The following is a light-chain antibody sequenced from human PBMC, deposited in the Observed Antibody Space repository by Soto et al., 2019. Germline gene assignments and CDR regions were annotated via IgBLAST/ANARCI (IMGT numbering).Light chain of an antibody. Sequence: QSALTQPASVSGSPGQSITISCTGSSSDVGGYNYVSWYQQYPGKAPKLMIYDVTNRPSGVSNRFSGSKSGNTASLTIFGLQPEDEADYYCSSSTSRSTYVFGTGTKLTVL. CDR2: DVT. CDR3: SSSTSRSTYV. J-gene: IGLJ1*01. V-gene: IGLV2-14*01. CDR1: SSDVGGYNY.